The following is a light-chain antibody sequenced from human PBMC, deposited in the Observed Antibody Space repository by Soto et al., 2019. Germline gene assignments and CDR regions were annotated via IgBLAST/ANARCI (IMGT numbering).Light chain of an antibody. J-gene: IGKJ1*01. Sequence: EIVLTQSPGTLSLSPGERATLSCRASQSVSSSYLAWYQQKPGQAPRLLIYGASSRATGIPDRSSGSGSGTDFTLTISRLEPEDLAMYYCQQYGSSPWTFGPGTKVEIK. CDR1: QSVSSSY. V-gene: IGKV3-20*01. CDR2: GAS. CDR3: QQYGSSPWT.